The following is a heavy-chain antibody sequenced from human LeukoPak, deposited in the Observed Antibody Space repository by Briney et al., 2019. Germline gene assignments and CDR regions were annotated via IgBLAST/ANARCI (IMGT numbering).Heavy chain of an antibody. D-gene: IGHD2-2*01. CDR2: INTDGSGT. CDR1: GFTFSNYW. V-gene: IGHV3-74*01. J-gene: IGHJ6*04. Sequence: GGSLRLSCTASGFTFSNYWMHWVRQAPGKGLVWVSRINTDGSGTNHADSVKGRFTISRDNAKNTLYLQMNSLRAEDTAMHYCARDPRYCRSTSCYSHMDVWGKGTTVTVSS. CDR3: ARDPRYCRSTSCYSHMDV.